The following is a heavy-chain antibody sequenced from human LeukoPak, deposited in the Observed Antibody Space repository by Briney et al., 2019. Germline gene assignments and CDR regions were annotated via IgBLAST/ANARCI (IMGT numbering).Heavy chain of an antibody. J-gene: IGHJ4*02. D-gene: IGHD2-15*01. V-gene: IGHV3-7*01. CDR2: IKPDGSEG. CDR3: AKDPWSFDY. Sequence: GGSLRLSCAASGFTFSSYWMSWVRQAPGKGLEWVANIKPDGSEGYYVDSVKGRFTISRDNAKNSLYLQMNSLRAEDTAVYYCAKDPWSFDYWGQGTLVTVSS. CDR1: GFTFSSYW.